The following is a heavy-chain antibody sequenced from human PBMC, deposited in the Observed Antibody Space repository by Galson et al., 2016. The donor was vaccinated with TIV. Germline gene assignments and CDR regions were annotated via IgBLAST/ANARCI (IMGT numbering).Heavy chain of an antibody. CDR3: APPAAAPDSPILPYDDY. V-gene: IGHV5-51*01. D-gene: IGHD6-13*01. CDR2: IYPGDSDT. J-gene: IGHJ4*02. CDR1: GYRFTTYW. Sequence: QSGAEVKKPGESLKISCKGSGYRFTTYWIGWVRQTPGKGLEWMGIIYPGDSDTRYSPSFQGQVTISADKSISTAFLQWSSLKASDTAIYYCAPPAAAPDSPILPYDDYWGQGTLVTVSS.